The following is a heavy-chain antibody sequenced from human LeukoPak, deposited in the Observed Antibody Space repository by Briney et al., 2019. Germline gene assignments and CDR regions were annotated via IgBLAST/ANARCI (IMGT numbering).Heavy chain of an antibody. CDR2: VYVSGSI. D-gene: IGHD4-23*01. J-gene: IGHJ4*02. V-gene: IGHV4-4*07. Sequence: SETLSLTCTVSGGSISTYYWSWVRQPAGKGLEWIGRVYVSGSIDYNPSLKSRITISVDKSKNQFSLKLTSVTAADTAVYYCARQGGLGTPASGSLEAFDYWGQGTLVTVSS. CDR1: GGSISTYY. CDR3: ARQGGLGTPASGSLEAFDY.